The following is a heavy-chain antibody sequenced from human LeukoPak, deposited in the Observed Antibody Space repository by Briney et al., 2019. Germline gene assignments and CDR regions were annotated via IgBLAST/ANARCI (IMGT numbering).Heavy chain of an antibody. J-gene: IGHJ5*02. V-gene: IGHV1-18*01. CDR2: ISAYNGNT. D-gene: IGHD3-22*01. CDR1: GYTFTSYG. Sequence: ASVKVSCKASGYTFTSYGISWVRQAPGQGLEWMGWISAYNGNTNYAQKLQGRVTMTWDTSISTAYMELSSLRSDDTAVYYCTSDTYYYDSTGLGHWFDPWGQGTLVTVSS. CDR3: TSDTYYYDSTGLGHWFDP.